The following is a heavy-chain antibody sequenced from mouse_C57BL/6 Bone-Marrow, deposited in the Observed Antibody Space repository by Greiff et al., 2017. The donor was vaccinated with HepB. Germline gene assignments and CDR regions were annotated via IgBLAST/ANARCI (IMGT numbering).Heavy chain of an antibody. Sequence: EVKLVESEGGLVQPGSSMKLSCTASGFTFSDYYMAWVRQVPEKGLECVANINYDCSSTYYLDSLKSRFIISRDNAKNILYLQMSSLKSEDTATYYCARDRDYDGYSYWYFDVWGTGTTVTVSS. CDR1: GFTFSDYY. J-gene: IGHJ1*03. D-gene: IGHD2-3*01. V-gene: IGHV5-16*01. CDR2: INYDCSST. CDR3: ARDRDYDGYSYWYFDV.